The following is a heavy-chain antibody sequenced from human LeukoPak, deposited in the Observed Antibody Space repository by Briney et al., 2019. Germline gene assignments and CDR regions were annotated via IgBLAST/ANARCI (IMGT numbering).Heavy chain of an antibody. CDR3: ARVDDSSVIDY. CDR2: IYYSGST. Sequence: SETLSLTCTVSGGSISDCYWSWIRQPPGKGLEWIGYIYYSGSTNYNPSLKSRVTISVDTSKNQFSLRLSSVTAADTAVYYCARVDDSSVIDYWGQGTLVTVSS. CDR1: GGSISDCY. D-gene: IGHD3-22*01. V-gene: IGHV4-59*01. J-gene: IGHJ4*02.